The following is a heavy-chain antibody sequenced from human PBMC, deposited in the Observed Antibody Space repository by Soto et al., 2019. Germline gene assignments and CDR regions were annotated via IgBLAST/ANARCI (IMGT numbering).Heavy chain of an antibody. CDR1: GFTFSDYY. D-gene: IGHD2-2*01. J-gene: IGHJ5*02. CDR3: ASFLDPAAENWFDP. Sequence: GGSLRLSCAASGFTFSDYYMSWIRQAPGKGLEWVSYISSSSSYTNYADSVKGRFTVSRDNAKNSLYLQMNSLRAEDTAVYYCASFLDPAAENWFDPWGQGTLVTVSS. CDR2: ISSSSSYT. V-gene: IGHV3-11*06.